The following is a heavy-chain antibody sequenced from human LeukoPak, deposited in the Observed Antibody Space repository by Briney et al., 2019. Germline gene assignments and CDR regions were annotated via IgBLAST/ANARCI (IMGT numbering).Heavy chain of an antibody. Sequence: PGGSLRLSCAASGFTFSSYEMNWVRQPPGKGLEWIGEINHSGSTNYNPSLKSRVTISVDTSKNQFSLKLSSVTAADTAVYYCASDFKEKAYYDILTGYSLGWFDPWGQGTLVTVSS. J-gene: IGHJ5*02. CDR3: ASDFKEKAYYDILTGYSLGWFDP. CDR1: GFTFSSYE. V-gene: IGHV4-34*01. D-gene: IGHD3-9*01. CDR2: INHSGST.